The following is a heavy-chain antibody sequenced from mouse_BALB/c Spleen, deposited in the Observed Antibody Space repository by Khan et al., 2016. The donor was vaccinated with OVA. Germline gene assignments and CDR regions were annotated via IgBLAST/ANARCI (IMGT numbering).Heavy chain of an antibody. D-gene: IGHD3-1*01. J-gene: IGHJ4*01. Sequence: LQQSGPELMKPGTSMKISCTASGYSFTNYYIHWVKQSHGKSLEWIGYIDPFNGGTGYNQRFKGKATLTLDKSSSTAYMHISSLTSEDSAVYYCARGGLGLRAYAMDYWGQGTSVTVSS. CDR1: GYSFTNYY. CDR2: IDPFNGGT. V-gene: IGHV1S135*01. CDR3: ARGGLGLRAYAMDY.